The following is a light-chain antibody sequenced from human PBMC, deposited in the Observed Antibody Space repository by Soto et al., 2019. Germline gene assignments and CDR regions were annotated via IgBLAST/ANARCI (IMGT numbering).Light chain of an antibody. CDR3: EQHYSSPRT. CDR1: QSISSW. J-gene: IGKJ1*01. Sequence: DIQMTQSPSTLSASVGDRVTITCRASQSISSWLAWYQQKPGKAPKLLIYDASSLESGAPSRFSGSGSGTDFTLTISCLQSEDFATYYCEQHYSSPRTFRQRTKVDIK. V-gene: IGKV1-5*01. CDR2: DAS.